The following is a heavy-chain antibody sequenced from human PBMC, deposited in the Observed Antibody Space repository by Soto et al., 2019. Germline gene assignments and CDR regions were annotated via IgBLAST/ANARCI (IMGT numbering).Heavy chain of an antibody. J-gene: IGHJ4*02. CDR1: GFSLSTTEVG. CDR2: IYWDDDK. CDR3: AHRFDWYYFDY. D-gene: IGHD3-9*01. Sequence: GSGPTLVNPTQTLTLTCTFSGFSLSTTEVGVGWIRQPPGKALEWLALIYWDDDKRYSPSLKSRLTITKDTSKNQVVLRMTNMDPVDTATYYCAHRFDWYYFDYWGQGTLVTVSS. V-gene: IGHV2-5*02.